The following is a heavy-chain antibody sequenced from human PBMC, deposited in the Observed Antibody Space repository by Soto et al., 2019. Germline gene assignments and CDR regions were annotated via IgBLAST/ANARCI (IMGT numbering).Heavy chain of an antibody. CDR1: GFTFSSYA. J-gene: IGHJ4*02. V-gene: IGHV3-30-3*01. Sequence: QVQLVESGGGVVQPGRSLRLSCAASGFTFSSYAMHWVRQAPGKELEWVAVISYDGSNKYYADSVKGRFTISRDNSKNTLYLQMNSLRAEDTAVYYCARDRDYYDSSGIDYWGQGTLVTVSS. D-gene: IGHD3-22*01. CDR2: ISYDGSNK. CDR3: ARDRDYYDSSGIDY.